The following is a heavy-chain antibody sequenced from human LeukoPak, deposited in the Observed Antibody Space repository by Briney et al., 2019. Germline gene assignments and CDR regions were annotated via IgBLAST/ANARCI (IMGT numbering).Heavy chain of an antibody. CDR1: GYTLTELS. D-gene: IGHD3-10*01. CDR2: FDPEDGQT. V-gene: IGHV1-24*01. Sequence: GASVKVSCKVYGYTLTELSMHWVRQAPGKGLEWMGGFDPEDGQTIYAQKFQGRVTMTEDTSTNTAYMELSSLRSEDTAVYYRASEPEYYGLGSPFHYWGQGTLVTVSS. CDR3: ASEPEYYGLGSPFHY. J-gene: IGHJ4*02.